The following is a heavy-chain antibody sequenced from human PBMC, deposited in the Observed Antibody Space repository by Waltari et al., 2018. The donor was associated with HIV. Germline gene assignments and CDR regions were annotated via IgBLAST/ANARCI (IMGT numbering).Heavy chain of an antibody. Sequence: QVQLVQSGAEVQKPGSSVKVSCKASGGTFSNYAITWVRQAPGQGLEWMGGIIPIFGTANYAQKFQGRVTITADESTSTAYMELSTLRSEDTAIYYCARDRFAYSGSYYYYYGMDVWGQGTTVTVSS. D-gene: IGHD1-26*01. J-gene: IGHJ6*02. V-gene: IGHV1-69*01. CDR2: IIPIFGTA. CDR1: GGTFSNYA. CDR3: ARDRFAYSGSYYYYYGMDV.